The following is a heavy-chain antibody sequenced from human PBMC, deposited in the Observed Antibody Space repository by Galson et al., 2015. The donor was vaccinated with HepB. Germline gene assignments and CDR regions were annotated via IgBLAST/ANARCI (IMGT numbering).Heavy chain of an antibody. V-gene: IGHV4-39*01. CDR1: GGSISRSSSY. CDR3: ASGNYYDTSY. J-gene: IGHJ4*02. CDR2: IYYSGST. Sequence: TLSLTCTVSGGSISRSSSYWGWIRQPPGKGLEWIGSIYYSGSTYHNPSLKSRVTISVDTSKNQFSLKLSSVTAADTAVYYCASGNYYDTSYWGQGTLVAVSS. D-gene: IGHD3-22*01.